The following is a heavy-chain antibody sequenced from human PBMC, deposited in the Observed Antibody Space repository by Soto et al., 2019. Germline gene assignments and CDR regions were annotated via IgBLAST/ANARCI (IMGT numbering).Heavy chain of an antibody. CDR2: LSTSGNT. D-gene: IGHD6-6*01. CDR1: GVSISNYY. J-gene: IGHJ4*02. Sequence: SETLSLTCTVSGVSISNYYWSWIRQPAGKGLEWIGRLSTSGNTNYNPSLKSRVTMSLDTSKNQFSLMLNSVTAADTAVYYCRRDFDDWGQGTLVTVSS. V-gene: IGHV4-4*07. CDR3: RRDFDD.